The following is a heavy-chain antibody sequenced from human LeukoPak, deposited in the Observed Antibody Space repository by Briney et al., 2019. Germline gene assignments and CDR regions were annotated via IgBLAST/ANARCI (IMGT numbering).Heavy chain of an antibody. CDR3: AKGAAVGHDAFDI. V-gene: IGHV3-30*18. CDR1: GFTFSSYG. J-gene: IGHJ3*02. D-gene: IGHD6-19*01. Sequence: GGSLRLSCAASGFTFSSYGMHWVRQAPGRGLEWVAVISYDGSNKYYADSVKGRFTISRDNSKNTLYLQMNSLRAEDTAVYYCAKGAAVGHDAFDIWGQGTMVIVSS. CDR2: ISYDGSNK.